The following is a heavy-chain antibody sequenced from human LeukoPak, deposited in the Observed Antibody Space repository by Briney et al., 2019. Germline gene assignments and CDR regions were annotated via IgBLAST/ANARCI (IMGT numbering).Heavy chain of an antibody. CDR3: ARDRDYYDSRGYHDY. J-gene: IGHJ4*02. D-gene: IGHD3-22*01. V-gene: IGHV1-2*02. Sequence: GASVKVSCKASGYTFTGYYMHWVRQAPGQGLEWMGWINPNSGGTNYAQKFQGRVTMTRDTSISTAYMELSRLRSDDTAVYYCARDRDYYDSRGYHDYWGQGTLVTVSS. CDR1: GYTFTGYY. CDR2: INPNSGGT.